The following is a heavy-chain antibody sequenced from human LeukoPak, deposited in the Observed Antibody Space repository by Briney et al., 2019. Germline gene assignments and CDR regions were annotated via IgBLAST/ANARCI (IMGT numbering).Heavy chain of an antibody. CDR3: AKAIHSSSSGVVDY. J-gene: IGHJ4*02. D-gene: IGHD6-6*01. CDR1: GFTFSNYA. V-gene: IGHV3-30*02. CDR2: IRYDGSNK. Sequence: GGSLGLSCAASGFTFSNYAMHWVRQAPGKGLEWVTFIRYDGSNKYYAESVKGRFTISRDNSKNTLYLQMSSLRAEDTAVYYCAKAIHSSSSGVVDYWGQGTLVTVSS.